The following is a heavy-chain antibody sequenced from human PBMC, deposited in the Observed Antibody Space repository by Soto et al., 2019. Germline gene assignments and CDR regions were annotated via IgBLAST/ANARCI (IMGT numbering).Heavy chain of an antibody. CDR1: GYRFSNFW. Sequence: EVQLVQSGAEVKKPGESLKISCKAFGYRFSNFWIDWVRQMPGKGLEWMGSIYPGDSDTRYSPSFQGQVSISADKSISTAYLQWSSLKASDTAMYYCARRRGGEFDYWGQGTLVTVSS. D-gene: IGHD3-16*01. J-gene: IGHJ4*02. CDR3: ARRRGGEFDY. V-gene: IGHV5-51*01. CDR2: IYPGDSDT.